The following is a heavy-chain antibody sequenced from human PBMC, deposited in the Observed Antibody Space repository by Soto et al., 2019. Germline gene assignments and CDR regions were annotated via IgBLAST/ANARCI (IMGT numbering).Heavy chain of an antibody. CDR1: GFTFSSYG. J-gene: IGHJ4*02. Sequence: QTGGSLRLSCSASGFTFSSYGMHWVRRAPGKGLEFVSAILSHGGTTYYADSVRGRFTISRDNSKNTLFLQMSSLRADDTAVYYCKDRSLAVADVYYFDYWGRGTLVTVSS. CDR2: ILSHGGTT. V-gene: IGHV3-64D*06. CDR3: KDRSLAVADVYYFDY. D-gene: IGHD6-19*01.